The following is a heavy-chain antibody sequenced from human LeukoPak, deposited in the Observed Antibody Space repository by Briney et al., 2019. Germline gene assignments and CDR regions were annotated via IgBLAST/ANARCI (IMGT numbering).Heavy chain of an antibody. J-gene: IGHJ3*02. Sequence: SVKVSCKASGGTFSSYAISWVRQAPGQGLEWMGGIIPIFGTANYAQKFQGRVTITTDESTSTAYMELSSLRSEDTAVYYCARSANYYDSNAFDIWGQGTMVTVSS. V-gene: IGHV1-69*05. D-gene: IGHD3-22*01. CDR3: ARSANYYDSNAFDI. CDR2: IIPIFGTA. CDR1: GGTFSSYA.